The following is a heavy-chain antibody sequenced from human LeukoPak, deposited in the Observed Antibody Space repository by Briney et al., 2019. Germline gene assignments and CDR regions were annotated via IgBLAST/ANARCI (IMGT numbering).Heavy chain of an antibody. V-gene: IGHV1-2*06. CDR1: GYTFTGYY. D-gene: IGHD3-22*01. Sequence: ASVKVSSKASGYTFTGYYMHWVRQAPGQGLEWMGRVNPNSGGTNYAQKFQGRVTMTRDTSISTAYMELSSLRSEDTAVYYCATLHYYDSSGYPYYFDYWGQGTLVTVSS. J-gene: IGHJ4*02. CDR2: VNPNSGGT. CDR3: ATLHYYDSSGYPYYFDY.